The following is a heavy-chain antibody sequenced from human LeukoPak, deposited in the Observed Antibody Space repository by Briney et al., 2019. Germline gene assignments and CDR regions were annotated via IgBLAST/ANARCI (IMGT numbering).Heavy chain of an antibody. CDR2: IYPGDSDT. J-gene: IGHJ4*02. V-gene: IGHV5-51*01. CDR1: GYSFTSYW. Sequence: GESLKISCKGSGYSFTSYWIGWVRQMPGKGLEWMGIIYPGDSDTRYSPSFQGQVTISADKSISTAYLQWSNLKASDTAMYYCARLGRGDILTGYLDYWGQGTLVTVSS. CDR3: ARLGRGDILTGYLDY. D-gene: IGHD3-9*01.